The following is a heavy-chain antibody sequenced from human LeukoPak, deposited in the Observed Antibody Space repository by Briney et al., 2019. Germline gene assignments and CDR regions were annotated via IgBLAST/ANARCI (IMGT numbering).Heavy chain of an antibody. CDR1: GGSISSGGYY. CDR2: IYYSGST. J-gene: IGHJ3*02. V-gene: IGHV4-31*03. D-gene: IGHD1-1*01. Sequence: SQTLSLTCTVSGGSISSGGYYWSWIRQHPGKGLEWIGYIYYSGSTCYNPSLKSRVTISVDTSKNQFSLKLSSVTAADTAVYYCARSKPTTWAFDIWGQGTMVTVSS. CDR3: ARSKPTTWAFDI.